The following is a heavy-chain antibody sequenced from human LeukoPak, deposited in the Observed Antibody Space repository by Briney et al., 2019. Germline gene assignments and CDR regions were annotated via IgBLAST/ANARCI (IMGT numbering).Heavy chain of an antibody. CDR2: IYTSGST. D-gene: IGHD6-6*01. CDR3: ARAHIAAPRDPSYYYYYYMDV. CDR1: GGSISSYY. Sequence: SETLSLTCTVSGGSISSYYWSWIRQPAGKGLEWIGRIYTSGSTNYSPSLKSRVTMSVDTSKNQFSLKLSSVTAADTAVYYCARAHIAAPRDPSYYYYYYMDVWGKGTTVTVSS. J-gene: IGHJ6*03. V-gene: IGHV4-4*07.